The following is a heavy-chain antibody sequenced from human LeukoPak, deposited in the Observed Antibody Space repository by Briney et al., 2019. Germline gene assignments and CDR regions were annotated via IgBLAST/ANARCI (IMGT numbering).Heavy chain of an antibody. Sequence: GGSLRLSCEASGFSFSQHSMGWVRLAPGKGLEWVSSITGGGTFTFYADSVKGRFTVSRDNANNLLFLQLHSLRADDTAIYYCVTGDNPDYTWENHRLYVFDIWGQGTMVTVSS. CDR3: VTGDNPDYTWENHRLYVFDI. CDR2: ITGGGTFT. D-gene: IGHD3-16*01. CDR1: GFSFSQHS. J-gene: IGHJ3*02. V-gene: IGHV3-21*01.